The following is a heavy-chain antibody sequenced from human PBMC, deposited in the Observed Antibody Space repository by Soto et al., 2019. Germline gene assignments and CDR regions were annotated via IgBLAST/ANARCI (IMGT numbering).Heavy chain of an antibody. CDR3: ARDYEAGNFDY. CDR1: GYTFTGYY. Sequence: ASVKVSCKASGYTFTGYYIHWVRQAPGQGLEWMGWINPDKGDTGYAQKFQGRVTTTRDTSISTGYMELIRLRSDDTAVYFCARDYEAGNFDYWGQGTLVTVSS. D-gene: IGHD3-16*01. CDR2: INPDKGDT. J-gene: IGHJ4*02. V-gene: IGHV1-2*02.